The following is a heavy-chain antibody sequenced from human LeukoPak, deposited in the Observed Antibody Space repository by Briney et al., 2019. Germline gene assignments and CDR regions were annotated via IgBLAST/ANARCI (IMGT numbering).Heavy chain of an antibody. V-gene: IGHV3-21*01. Sequence: PGGSLRLSCAASGFTLSSYSMNWVRQAPGKGLEWVSSISSSSSYIYYADSVKCRFTISRDNAKNSLYLPMNSLRAEDTAVHYFARGENNYGYYYFDYWGQGTLVTVSS. CDR1: GFTLSSYS. CDR3: ARGENNYGYYYFDY. J-gene: IGHJ4*02. D-gene: IGHD5-18*01. CDR2: ISSSSSYI.